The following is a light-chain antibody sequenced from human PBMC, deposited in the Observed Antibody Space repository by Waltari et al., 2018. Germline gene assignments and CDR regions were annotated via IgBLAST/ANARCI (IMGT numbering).Light chain of an antibody. V-gene: IGKV3-11*01. J-gene: IGKJ4*01. CDR2: DAS. CDR3: HHRHSWPLT. Sequence: EIVLTQSPATLSLSPGERATLSCRASQNVNTYLGWYQQKPGQAPRLLIYDASNRATGIPARLSGSGSGTDFSLTISSLETEDFAVYYCHHRHSWPLTFGGGTKVDIK. CDR1: QNVNTY.